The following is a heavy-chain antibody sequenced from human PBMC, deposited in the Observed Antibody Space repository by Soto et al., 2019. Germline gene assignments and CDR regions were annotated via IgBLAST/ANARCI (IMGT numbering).Heavy chain of an antibody. Sequence: QVQLVESGGGVVQPGRSLRLSCAASGFTFSSYGMHWVRQAPGKGLEWVAVIRDDGSNKYYADSVKCRFTFSRDNSQNTLYLQKNSLGAEDTAVYYCARARYDSSGYYFVPYFDYWGQGNLVTVSS. J-gene: IGHJ4*02. V-gene: IGHV3-33*01. CDR3: ARARYDSSGYYFVPYFDY. CDR2: IRDDGSNK. CDR1: GFTFSSYG. D-gene: IGHD3-22*01.